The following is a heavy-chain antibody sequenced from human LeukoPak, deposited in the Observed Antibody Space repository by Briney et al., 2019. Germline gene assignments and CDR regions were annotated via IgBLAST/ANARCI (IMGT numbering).Heavy chain of an antibody. CDR3: ASGQKLGF. V-gene: IGHV3-7*01. Sequence: GRSLRLSCVASGFTFSSYWMSWVRQAQGKGMGWVANIKQVGSDKYYVGSGKGLLPISRDTAKTSCCPQRNSMRGEDTAVYYCASGQKLGFWGQGTLVTVSS. D-gene: IGHD6-13*01. CDR1: GFTFSSYW. J-gene: IGHJ4*02. CDR2: IKQVGSDK.